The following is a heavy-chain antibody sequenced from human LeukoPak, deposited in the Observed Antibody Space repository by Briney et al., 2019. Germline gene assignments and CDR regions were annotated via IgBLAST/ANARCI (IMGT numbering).Heavy chain of an antibody. CDR2: IRYDGSNK. D-gene: IGHD3-10*01. Sequence: GGSLRLSCAASGFTFSSYSVNWVRQAPGKGLEWVAFIRYDGSNKYYADSVKGRFTISRDNSKNTLYLQVNSLRAEDTAVYYCARGYGPSHYWGQGTLVTVSS. CDR3: ARGYGPSHY. CDR1: GFTFSSYS. V-gene: IGHV3-30*02. J-gene: IGHJ4*02.